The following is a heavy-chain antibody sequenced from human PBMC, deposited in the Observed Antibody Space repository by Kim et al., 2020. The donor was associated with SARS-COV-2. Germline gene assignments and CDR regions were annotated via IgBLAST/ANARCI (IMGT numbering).Heavy chain of an antibody. Sequence: GGSLRLSCAASGFTFSSYSMNWVRQAPGKGLEWVSSISSSSSYIYYADSVKGRFTISRDNAKNSLYLQMNSLRAEDTAVYYCARDRPARILWFMVVDAFDIWGQGTMVTVSS. V-gene: IGHV3-21*01. CDR1: GFTFSSYS. D-gene: IGHD3-10*01. CDR2: ISSSSSYI. CDR3: ARDRPARILWFMVVDAFDI. J-gene: IGHJ3*02.